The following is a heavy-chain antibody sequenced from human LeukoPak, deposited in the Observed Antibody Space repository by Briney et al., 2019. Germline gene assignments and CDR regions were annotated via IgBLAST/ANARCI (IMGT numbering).Heavy chain of an antibody. D-gene: IGHD2-2*01. V-gene: IGHV4-34*01. CDR3: ARTSGVDYCSSTSCYYDY. Sequence: PSETLSLACAVYGGSFGGYYWSWIRQPPGRGLEWIGEINHSGSTNYNPSLKSRVTISVDTSKNQFSLKLSSVTAADTAVYYCARTSGVDYCSSTSCYYDYWGQGTLVTVSS. J-gene: IGHJ4*02. CDR2: INHSGST. CDR1: GGSFGGYY.